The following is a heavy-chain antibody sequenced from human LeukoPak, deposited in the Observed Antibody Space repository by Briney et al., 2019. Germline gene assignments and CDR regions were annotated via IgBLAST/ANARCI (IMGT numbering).Heavy chain of an antibody. Sequence: GGSLRLSCAASGFTFSDYGMHWVRQAPGKGLEWVSGISWNGRNTAYAESLKGRFTISRDNAKNSLYLQMNSLRAEDTAFYYCARVQQYDKFDYWGQGTLVTVSS. CDR3: ARVQQYDKFDY. D-gene: IGHD3-22*01. CDR1: GFTFSDYG. CDR2: ISWNGRNT. V-gene: IGHV3-20*04. J-gene: IGHJ4*02.